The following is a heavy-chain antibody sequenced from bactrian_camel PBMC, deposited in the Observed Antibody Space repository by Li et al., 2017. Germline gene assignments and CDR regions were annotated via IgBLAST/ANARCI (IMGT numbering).Heavy chain of an antibody. D-gene: IGHD2*01. V-gene: IGHV3S54*01. CDR1: GYTISGYC. J-gene: IGHJ4*01. CDR2: LDMADGST. CDR3: VAVVANYALAW. Sequence: HVQLVESGGGSVEAGGSLTLTCAVSGYTISGYCMAWFRRRSPGAQREAVAQLDMADGSTFYADSAKGRFTISRDDAKNTLDLQLNSLKSEDTTMYYCVAVVANYALAWWGQGTQVTVS.